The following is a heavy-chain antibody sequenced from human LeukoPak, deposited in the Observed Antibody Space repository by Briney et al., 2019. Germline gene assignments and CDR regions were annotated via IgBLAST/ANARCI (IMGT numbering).Heavy chain of an antibody. V-gene: IGHV4-31*03. Sequence: SETLSLTCTVSGGSISSGGYYWSWIRQHPGKGLEWIGYIYYSGSTYYNPSLKSRVTISLDTSKNQFSLKLTSVTAADTAVYYCASSSGYDSAVYFLHWGQGTLVTVSS. D-gene: IGHD5-12*01. CDR1: GGSISSGGYY. CDR3: ASSSGYDSAVYFLH. J-gene: IGHJ1*01. CDR2: IYYSGST.